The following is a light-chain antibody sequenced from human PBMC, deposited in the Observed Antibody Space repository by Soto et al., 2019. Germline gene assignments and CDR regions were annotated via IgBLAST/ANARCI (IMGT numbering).Light chain of an antibody. J-gene: IGLJ1*01. Sequence: QSALTQPASVSGSPGQSITISCTGTSSDVGGYNYVSWYQQYAGKAPKLMLYEVSNRPSGVSHRFSGSKSGNTASLTISGLQAEDEADYYCCSLTTSHTYVFGSGTKLTVL. V-gene: IGLV2-14*01. CDR1: SSDVGGYNY. CDR3: CSLTTSHTYV. CDR2: EVS.